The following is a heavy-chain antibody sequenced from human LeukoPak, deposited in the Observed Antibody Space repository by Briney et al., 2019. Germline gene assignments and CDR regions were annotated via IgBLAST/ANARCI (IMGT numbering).Heavy chain of an antibody. Sequence: SVKVSCKASGGTFSSYAISWVRQAPGQGLEWMGGIIPIFGTANYAQKFQGRVTITADESTSTAYMELSSPRSEDTAVYYCARGKRITIFGVVIYRAFDIWGQGTMVTVSS. J-gene: IGHJ3*02. CDR1: GGTFSSYA. D-gene: IGHD3-3*01. CDR3: ARGKRITIFGVVIYRAFDI. V-gene: IGHV1-69*01. CDR2: IIPIFGTA.